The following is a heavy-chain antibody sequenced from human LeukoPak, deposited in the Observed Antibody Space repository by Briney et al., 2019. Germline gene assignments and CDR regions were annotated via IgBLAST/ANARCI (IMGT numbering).Heavy chain of an antibody. CDR3: ARGRSLRPYYFYYYLDV. CDR1: GGPFRGYY. Sequence: SETLSLTCAVYGGPFRGYYWSWIRQPPGKGLEWIGEIYHSGSTKYNPSLKSRVTISVDTSKNQFSLKLSSVTAADTAVYYCARGRSLRPYYFYYYLDVWGNETTVTVS. J-gene: IGHJ6*03. D-gene: IGHD5/OR15-5a*01. V-gene: IGHV4-34*01. CDR2: IYHSGST.